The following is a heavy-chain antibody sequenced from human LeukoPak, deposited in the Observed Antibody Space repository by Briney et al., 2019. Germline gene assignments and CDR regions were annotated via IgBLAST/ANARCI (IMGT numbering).Heavy chain of an antibody. D-gene: IGHD6-19*01. CDR3: ARAHGVGGGPVAGTNWFDP. Sequence: SETLSLTCTVSGGSMSSYYWSWIRQPPGKGLEWIGYIYHSGTTNYNPSLKSRVTISVDKPKKQFSLKLNSVTAADTAVYYCARAHGVGGGPVAGTNWFDPWGQGTLVTVSS. J-gene: IGHJ5*02. CDR1: GGSMSSYY. CDR2: IYHSGTT. V-gene: IGHV4-59*01.